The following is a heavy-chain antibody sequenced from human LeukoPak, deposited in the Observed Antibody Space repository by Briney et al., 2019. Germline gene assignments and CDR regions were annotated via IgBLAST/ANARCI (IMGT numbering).Heavy chain of an antibody. D-gene: IGHD3-10*01. CDR1: GYTFTSYG. CDR2: ISAYNGNT. J-gene: IGHJ5*02. CDR3: ARARSLLWFGELRYCWFDP. V-gene: IGHV1-18*01. Sequence: GASVKVSCKASGYTFTSYGISWVRQAPGQGLEWMGWISAYNGNTNYAQKLQGRVTMTTDTSTSTAYMELRSLRSDDTAVYYCARARSLLWFGELRYCWFDPWGQGTLVTVSS.